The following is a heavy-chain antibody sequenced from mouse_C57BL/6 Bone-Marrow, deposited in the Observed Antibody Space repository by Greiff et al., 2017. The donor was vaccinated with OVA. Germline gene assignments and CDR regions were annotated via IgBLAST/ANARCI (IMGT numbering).Heavy chain of an antibody. V-gene: IGHV1-15*01. CDR2: LDPETGGT. CDR1: GYTFTDYE. Sequence: VQLQQSGAELVRPGASVTLSCKASGYTFTDYEMHWVKQTPVHGLEWIGALDPETGGTAYNQKFKGKAILTADKSSSTAYMELRSLTSEDSAVYYCTYYYGSSYDWFAYWGQGTLVTVSA. J-gene: IGHJ3*01. CDR3: TYYYGSSYDWFAY. D-gene: IGHD1-1*01.